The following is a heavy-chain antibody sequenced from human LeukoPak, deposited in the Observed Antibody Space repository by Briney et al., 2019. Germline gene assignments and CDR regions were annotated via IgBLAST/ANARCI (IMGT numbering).Heavy chain of an antibody. CDR1: GFTLRGYG. CDR2: IYSDNT. J-gene: IGHJ4*02. CDR3: ARRAGAYSHPYDY. Sequence: GGSLRLSCAASGFTLRGYGMHWVRQAPGKGLEWVSFIYSDNTHYSDSVKGRFTISRDNSKNTLYLQMNSLRAEDTAVYYCARRAGAYSHPYDYWGQGTLVTVSS. D-gene: IGHD4/OR15-4a*01. V-gene: IGHV3-53*01.